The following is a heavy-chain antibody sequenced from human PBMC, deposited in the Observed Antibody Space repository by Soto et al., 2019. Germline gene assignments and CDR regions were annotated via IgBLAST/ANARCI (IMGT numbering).Heavy chain of an antibody. CDR3: AKDFYGGYAQVFYFDY. CDR2: ISGSGGST. Sequence: GGSLRLSCAASGFTFSSYAMSWVRQAPGKGLEWVSAISGSGGSTYYADSVKGRFTISRDNSKNTLYLQMNSLRAEDTAVYYCAKDFYGGYAQVFYFDYWGQGTLVTVSS. D-gene: IGHD5-12*01. V-gene: IGHV3-23*01. J-gene: IGHJ4*02. CDR1: GFTFSSYA.